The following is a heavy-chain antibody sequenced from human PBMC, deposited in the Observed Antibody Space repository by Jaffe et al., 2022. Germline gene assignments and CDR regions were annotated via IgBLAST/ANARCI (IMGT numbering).Heavy chain of an antibody. Sequence: QLQLQESGPGLVKPSETLSLTCTVSGGSISSSSYYWGWIRQPPGKGLEWIGSIYYSGSTYYNPSLKSRVTISVDTSKNQFSLKLSSVTAADTAVYYCARHKSGAVLFFDYWGQGTLVTVSS. V-gene: IGHV4-39*01. D-gene: IGHD3-10*01. J-gene: IGHJ4*02. CDR3: ARHKSGAVLFFDY. CDR2: IYYSGST. CDR1: GGSISSSSYY.